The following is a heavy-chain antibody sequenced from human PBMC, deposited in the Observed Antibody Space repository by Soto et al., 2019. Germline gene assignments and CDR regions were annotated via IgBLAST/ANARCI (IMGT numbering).Heavy chain of an antibody. CDR1: GFNFSYYW. CDR2: IHSDGSST. D-gene: IGHD1-26*01. Sequence: EVQLVESGGGLVQPGESLRLSCAASGFNFSYYWMLWVRQAPGKGLVWVSRIHSDGSSTTYADSVKGRFTISRDNARNTVYLQMNRLRVEDTAVYYCARGDRGAFDIWGQGTVVTVSS. J-gene: IGHJ3*02. V-gene: IGHV3-74*01. CDR3: ARGDRGAFDI.